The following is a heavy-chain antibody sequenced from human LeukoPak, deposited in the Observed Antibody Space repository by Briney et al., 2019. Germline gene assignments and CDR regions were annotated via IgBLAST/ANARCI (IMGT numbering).Heavy chain of an antibody. D-gene: IGHD6-19*01. J-gene: IGHJ4*02. Sequence: SETLSLTCAVYGGSFSTYYWSWIRQPPGKGLEWIGEINHSGSTNYNPSLKSRVTISVDTSKNQFSLKLSSVTAADTAVYYCARVGWYDHHFDYWGQGTLVTVSS. V-gene: IGHV4-34*01. CDR1: GGSFSTYY. CDR2: INHSGST. CDR3: ARVGWYDHHFDY.